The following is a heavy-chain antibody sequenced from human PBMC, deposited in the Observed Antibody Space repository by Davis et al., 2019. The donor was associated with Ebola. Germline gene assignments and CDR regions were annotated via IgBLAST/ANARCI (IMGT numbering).Heavy chain of an antibody. D-gene: IGHD3-10*01. CDR3: ARAQPDGSGRYGIHNWFDP. Sequence: ASVKVSCKASGYTFTSYYMHWVRQAPGQGLEWMGIINPSGGSTSYAQKFQGRVTMTRDTSTSTVYMELSSLRSEDTAVYYCARAQPDGSGRYGIHNWFDPWGQGTLVTVSS. J-gene: IGHJ5*02. CDR2: INPSGGST. V-gene: IGHV1-46*01. CDR1: GYTFTSYY.